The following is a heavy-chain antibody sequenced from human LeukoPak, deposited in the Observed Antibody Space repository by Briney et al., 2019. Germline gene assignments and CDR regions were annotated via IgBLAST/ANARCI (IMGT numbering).Heavy chain of an antibody. CDR2: IRYDGSNK. CDR3: ATCCGGNSYFDY. V-gene: IGHV3-30*02. J-gene: IGHJ4*02. Sequence: GGSLRLSCAASGFTFSSYGMHWVRQAPGKGLEWVAFIRYDGSNKYYADSVKGRFTISRDNSKNTLYLQMNSLRAEDTAVYYCATCCGGNSYFDYWGQGTLVTVSS. D-gene: IGHD4-23*01. CDR1: GFTFSSYG.